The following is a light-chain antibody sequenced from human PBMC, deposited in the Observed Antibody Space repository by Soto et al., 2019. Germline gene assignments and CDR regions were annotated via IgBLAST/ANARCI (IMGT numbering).Light chain of an antibody. V-gene: IGKV1-39*01. CDR2: AAS. CDR3: QQDHSTPCT. Sequence: EIQMTQSPSSLSASIGDRVTITCRASQSISDFLNWYQQKPGKAPKLLIYAASGLQYGVPSRFSGSGSGTDFTLTISGLQSEDFATYYCQQDHSTPCTFGQGTKVEV. J-gene: IGKJ1*01. CDR1: QSISDF.